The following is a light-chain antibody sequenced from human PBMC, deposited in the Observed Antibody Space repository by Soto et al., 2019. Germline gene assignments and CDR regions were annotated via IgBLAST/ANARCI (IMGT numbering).Light chain of an antibody. CDR3: QSYDSSLRGSV. J-gene: IGLJ1*01. CDR2: DNT. Sequence: QSVLTQPPSVSGAPGQRVTISCTGSSPNIGAGYDVHWYQQLPGTAPKLLIYDNTNRPSGVPDRFSGSKSGTSASLAITGLQAEDEADYYCQSYDSSLRGSVFGSGTKVTVL. V-gene: IGLV1-40*01. CDR1: SPNIGAGYD.